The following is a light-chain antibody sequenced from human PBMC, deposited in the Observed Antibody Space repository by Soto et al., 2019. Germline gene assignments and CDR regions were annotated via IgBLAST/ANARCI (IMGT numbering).Light chain of an antibody. V-gene: IGKV4-1*01. CDR1: QSVLYSSNNKNY. J-gene: IGKJ1*01. CDR3: KQYYSTPRR. Sequence: DIVMTQSPDSLAVSLGERATINCKPSQSVLYSSNNKNYLAWYQQKPGQPPKLLIYWASTRESGVTDRFSSSGSGRDFTRTISRLQAEDVAVYCCKQYYSTPRRFGQGTKVEIK. CDR2: WAS.